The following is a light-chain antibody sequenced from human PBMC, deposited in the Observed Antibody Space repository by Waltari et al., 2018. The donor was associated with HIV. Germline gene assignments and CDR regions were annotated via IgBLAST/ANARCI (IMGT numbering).Light chain of an antibody. J-gene: IGLJ3*02. V-gene: IGLV2-11*01. CDR3: CSYAGSYTWV. CDR1: SSDVGTYNY. Sequence: QSALTQPRSVSGSPGQSVTISCTGTSSDVGTYNYVSGYQQHPAKAPKLMIYDVNKRPSGVPDRFSGSKSGNTASLTISGLQADDEADYYCCSYAGSYTWVFGGGTKLTVL. CDR2: DVN.